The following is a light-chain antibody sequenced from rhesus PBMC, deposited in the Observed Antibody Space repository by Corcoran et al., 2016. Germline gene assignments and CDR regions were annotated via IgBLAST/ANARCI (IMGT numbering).Light chain of an antibody. CDR3: QQYNNWNS. V-gene: IGKV3-35*01. CDR2: YAS. J-gene: IGKJ2*01. Sequence: EIVMTQSPATLSLSPGERATLSCRASQSVSSNLAWYQQKPGQVPRLLIYYASNRASGIPDRFSGSGSGTDFTLTISSLEPEDVGIYYCQQYNNWNSFGQGTKVEIK. CDR1: QSVSSN.